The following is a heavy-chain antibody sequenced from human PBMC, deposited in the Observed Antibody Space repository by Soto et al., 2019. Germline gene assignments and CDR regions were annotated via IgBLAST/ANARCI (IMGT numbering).Heavy chain of an antibody. J-gene: IGHJ4*02. CDR3: AAPWSSGSSFDY. D-gene: IGHD3-22*01. CDR2: IVVGSGNT. CDR1: GFTFTSSA. Sequence: SVKVSCKASGFTFTSSAVQWVRQARGQRLEWIGWIVVGSGNTNYAQKFQERVTITRDMSTSTAYMELSSLRSEDTAVYYCAAPWSSGSSFDYWGQGTLVTVYS. V-gene: IGHV1-58*01.